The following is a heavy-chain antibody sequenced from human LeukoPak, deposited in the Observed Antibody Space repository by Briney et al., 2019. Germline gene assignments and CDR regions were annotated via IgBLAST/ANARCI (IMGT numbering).Heavy chain of an antibody. Sequence: GGSLRLSCAASGFTFSSYEMNWVRQAPGKGLEWVSYISSSGSTIYYADSVKGRFTISRDNAKNSLYLQMNSLRAEDTAVYYCASTPGPEYVWGSYRPIRDDCWGQGTLVTVSS. D-gene: IGHD3-16*02. CDR1: GFTFSSYE. V-gene: IGHV3-48*03. J-gene: IGHJ4*02. CDR3: ASTPGPEYVWGSYRPIRDDC. CDR2: ISSSGSTI.